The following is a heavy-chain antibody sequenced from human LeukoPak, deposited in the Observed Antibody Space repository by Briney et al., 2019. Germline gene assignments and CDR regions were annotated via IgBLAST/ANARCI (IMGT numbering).Heavy chain of an antibody. CDR1: GGSISSSSYY. V-gene: IGHV4-39*01. D-gene: IGHD1-26*01. CDR2: IYYSGST. J-gene: IGHJ4*02. CDR3: ASPGGWEPLAAIDY. Sequence: SETLSLTCTVSGGSISSSSYYWGWIRQPPGKGLEWIGSIYYSGSTYYNPSLKSRVTISVDTSKNQFSLKLSSVTAADTAVYYCASPGGWEPLAAIDYWGQGTLVTVSS.